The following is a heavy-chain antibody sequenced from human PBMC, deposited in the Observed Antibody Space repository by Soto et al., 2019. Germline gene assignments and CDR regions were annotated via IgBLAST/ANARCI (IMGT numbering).Heavy chain of an antibody. D-gene: IGHD2-15*01. CDR1: GDTVSSNSVA. V-gene: IGHV6-1*01. CDR3: ARSEEDSDYYYYGMDV. CDR2: TYYRSRWYS. J-gene: IGHJ6*02. Sequence: QVQLQQSGPGLVKPSQTLSLTCVDSGDTVSSNSVAWNWVRQSPSRGLEWLGRTYYRSRWYSDYAVSVRSRIDINADTSKNQVSLQLNSVTPEDTAVYYCARSEEDSDYYYYGMDVWGQGTTVTVSS.